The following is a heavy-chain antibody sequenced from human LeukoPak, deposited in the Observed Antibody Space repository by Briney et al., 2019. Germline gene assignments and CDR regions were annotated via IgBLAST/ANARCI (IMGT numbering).Heavy chain of an antibody. CDR2: IIPILGIA. D-gene: IGHD3-22*01. CDR1: GGTFSSYA. V-gene: IGHV1-69*04. J-gene: IGHJ3*02. Sequence: SVKVSCKASGGTFSSYAISWVRQAPGQGLEWMGRIIPILGIANYAQKFQGRVTITADKSTSTAYMELSSLRSEDTAVYYCARAAYYYDSSDYDAFDIWGQGTMVTVSS. CDR3: ARAAYYYDSSDYDAFDI.